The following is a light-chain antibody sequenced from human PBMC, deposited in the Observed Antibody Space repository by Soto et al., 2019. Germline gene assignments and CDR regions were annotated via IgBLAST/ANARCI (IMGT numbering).Light chain of an antibody. CDR2: HAS. CDR3: QQYGGSPGT. CDR1: QSVRSGY. V-gene: IGKV3-20*01. J-gene: IGKJ1*01. Sequence: EIALTQSPGTLSLSPGERATLSCRASQSVRSGYLAWYQQKPGQAPRLLIYHASSRVTGIPDRFSGSGSGTDFTLTISRLEPEDFAVYHCQQYGGSPGTFGQGTKVEIK.